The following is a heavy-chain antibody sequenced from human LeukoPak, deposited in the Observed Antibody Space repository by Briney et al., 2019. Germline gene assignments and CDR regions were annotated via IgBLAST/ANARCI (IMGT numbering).Heavy chain of an antibody. D-gene: IGHD2-2*01. CDR3: ARDFSGCSSTSCYPNIAAAGRNDY. CDR1: GGSISSGGYY. J-gene: IGHJ4*02. CDR2: IYYSGST. Sequence: SETLSLTCTVSGGSISSGGYYWSWIRQHPGKGLEWFGYIYYSGSTYYNPSLKSRVTISVDTSKNQFSLKLSSVTAADTAVYYCARDFSGCSSTSCYPNIAAAGRNDYWGQGTLVTVSS. V-gene: IGHV4-31*03.